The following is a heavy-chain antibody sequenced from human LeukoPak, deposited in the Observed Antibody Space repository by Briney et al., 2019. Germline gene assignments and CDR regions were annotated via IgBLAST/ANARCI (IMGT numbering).Heavy chain of an antibody. J-gene: IGHJ6*03. D-gene: IGHD2-2*01. CDR2: INPYNDNT. Sequence: ASVKVSCKTSGYTFTNYGISWVRQAPGQGLEWMGWINPYNDNTNYAQKLQGRVTMTTDTSTSTAYMELRRLRSDGTAVYYCARAKDQPKEYYYYYYMDVWGKGTTITVSS. V-gene: IGHV1-18*01. CDR1: GYTFTNYG. CDR3: ARAKDQPKEYYYYYYMDV.